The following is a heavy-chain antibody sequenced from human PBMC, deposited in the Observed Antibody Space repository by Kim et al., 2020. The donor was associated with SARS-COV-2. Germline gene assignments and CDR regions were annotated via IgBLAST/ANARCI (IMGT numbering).Heavy chain of an antibody. V-gene: IGHV3-21*01. D-gene: IGHD3-22*01. CDR2: ISSGSNYV. J-gene: IGHJ4*02. CDR3: ARDPSRGYHYWLDY. CDR1: GLTFSSYT. Sequence: GGSLRLSCAASGLTFSSYTMDWARQASGKGLEWLSSISSGSNYVYYADSVRGRFSVSRDNAMNSLYLQMNSLRAEDTAVHYCARDPSRGYHYWLDYWCQG.